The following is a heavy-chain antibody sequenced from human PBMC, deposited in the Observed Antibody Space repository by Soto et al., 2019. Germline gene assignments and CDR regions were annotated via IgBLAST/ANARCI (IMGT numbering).Heavy chain of an antibody. CDR2: IYPSDSYT. CDR3: ARGGQYYYYGMDV. CDR1: GYSFTSYW. V-gene: IGHV5-10-1*01. Sequence: GESLKICCKGCGYSFTSYWISGVRQMPGKGLEWMARIYPSDSYTKYSPAFQGHVTISADKSISTAYLQWSSLKASDTAMYYCARGGQYYYYGMDVSGQGTTVTVSS. J-gene: IGHJ6*02.